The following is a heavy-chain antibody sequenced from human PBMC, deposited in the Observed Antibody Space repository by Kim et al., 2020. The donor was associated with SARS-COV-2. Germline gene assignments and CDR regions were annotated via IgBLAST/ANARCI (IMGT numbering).Heavy chain of an antibody. D-gene: IGHD1-1*01. V-gene: IGHV3-23*01. Sequence: SAASVKDRFTISRDISKNTLYLQMNSLRAEDTAVYYCAKDPTTFSPYYFDSWGQGTLVTVSS. J-gene: IGHJ4*02. CDR3: AKDPTTFSPYYFDS.